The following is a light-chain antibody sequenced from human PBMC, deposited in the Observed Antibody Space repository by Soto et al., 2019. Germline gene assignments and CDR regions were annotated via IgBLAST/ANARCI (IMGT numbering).Light chain of an antibody. J-gene: IGKJ5*01. Sequence: EIVLTESPATLSLSPGERATLSCRASESISTYLGWYQQKPGQAPRPLTYDASNRATGIPARFSGSGSGTEFTLTISSLEPEDSAVYFCQQRSSGVTFGQGTRL. CDR3: QQRSSGVT. CDR2: DAS. V-gene: IGKV3-11*01. CDR1: ESISTY.